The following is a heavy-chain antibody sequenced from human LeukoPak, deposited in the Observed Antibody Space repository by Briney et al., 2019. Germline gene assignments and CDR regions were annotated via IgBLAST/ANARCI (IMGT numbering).Heavy chain of an antibody. CDR2: IYHSGST. Sequence: PSQTLSLTCTVSGGSISSGGYYWRWIRQPPGKGLEWIGYIYHSGSTYYNPSLKSRVTISVDRSKNQFSLKLSSVTAADTAMYYCARDRGVRGVINTWFDPWGQGTLVIVSS. CDR1: GGSISSGGYY. J-gene: IGHJ5*02. CDR3: ARDRGVRGVINTWFDP. D-gene: IGHD3-10*01. V-gene: IGHV4-30-2*01.